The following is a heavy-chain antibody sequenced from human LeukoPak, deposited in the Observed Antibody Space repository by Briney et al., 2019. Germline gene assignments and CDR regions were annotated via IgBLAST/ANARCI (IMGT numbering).Heavy chain of an antibody. CDR2: IIPIFGTA. J-gene: IGHJ4*02. Sequence: SVKVSCKASGGTFSSYAISWVRQAPGQGLEWMGGIIPIFGTANYAQKFQGRVTMTRNTSISTAYMELSSLRSEDTAVYYCARVGIAVARDYWGQGTLVTVSS. D-gene: IGHD6-19*01. CDR3: ARVGIAVARDY. V-gene: IGHV1-69*05. CDR1: GGTFSSYA.